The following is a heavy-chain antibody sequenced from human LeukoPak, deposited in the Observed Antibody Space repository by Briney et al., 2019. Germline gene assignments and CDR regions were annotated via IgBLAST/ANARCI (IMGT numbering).Heavy chain of an antibody. J-gene: IGHJ4*02. CDR2: ISSNGGST. Sequence: GGSLRLSCAASGFTFSSYAMHWVRQAPGKGLEYVSAISSNGGSTYYANSVKGRFTISRDNSKHTLYLQMGSLRAEDMAVYYCARWGQLAFDYWGQGTLVTVSS. CDR3: ARWGQLAFDY. V-gene: IGHV3-64*01. CDR1: GFTFSSYA. D-gene: IGHD6-6*01.